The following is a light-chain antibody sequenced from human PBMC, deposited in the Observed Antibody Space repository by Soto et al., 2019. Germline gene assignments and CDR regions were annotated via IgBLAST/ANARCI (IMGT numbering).Light chain of an antibody. CDR1: QNINRW. CDR3: QQYDSYPT. V-gene: IGKV1D-16*01. CDR2: AAS. Sequence: DIQMTQSPSSLSASVGDRVTITCRASQNINRWLAWYQQKSDKAPKSLIYAASSLQNWVPSRFSGSGSGTEFTLTISSLQTEDFATYYCQQYDSYPTFGGGTKVEIK. J-gene: IGKJ4*01.